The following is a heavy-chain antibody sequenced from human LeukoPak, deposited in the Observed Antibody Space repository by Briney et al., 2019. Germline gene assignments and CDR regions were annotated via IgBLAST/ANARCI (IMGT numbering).Heavy chain of an antibody. Sequence: ASVKVSCKASGYTFTGYYMHWVRQAPGQGLEWMGRINPNSGGTNYAQKFQGRVTMTRDTSISTAYMELSRLRSDDTAVYYCARDLEITMIVVVTPSFDYWGQGTLVTASS. V-gene: IGHV1-2*06. CDR2: INPNSGGT. CDR1: GYTFTGYY. D-gene: IGHD3-22*01. CDR3: ARDLEITMIVVVTPSFDY. J-gene: IGHJ4*02.